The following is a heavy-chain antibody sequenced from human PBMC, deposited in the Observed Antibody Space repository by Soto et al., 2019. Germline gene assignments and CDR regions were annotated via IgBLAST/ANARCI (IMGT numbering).Heavy chain of an antibody. CDR2: VYDADGI. CDR1: GMTVSAKKY. Sequence: PGGTLRLSCTVVGMTVSAKKYAGCVRQAPGKGLDWGSGVYDADGIYYADAVKGRFTTSRYSSKNIVYLEMYDLGPEETAIYYCATWLQREHAYDVWGQGTTVTVSS. D-gene: IGHD1-1*01. CDR3: ATWLQREHAYDV. V-gene: IGHV3-53*01. J-gene: IGHJ3*01.